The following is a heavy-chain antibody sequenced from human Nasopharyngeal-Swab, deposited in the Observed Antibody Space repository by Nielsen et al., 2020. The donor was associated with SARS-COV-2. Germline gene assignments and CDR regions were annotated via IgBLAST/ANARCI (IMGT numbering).Heavy chain of an antibody. Sequence: GESLKISCSASGFTFTSYAMNWVRQAPGKGPEFVSAIDNNGGATYYADSVEGRFTISRDNSKSTLYLQLSSLRGDDTAVYYCVKAWRYIYPSYMDAWGKGTTIIVSS. CDR2: IDNNGGAT. J-gene: IGHJ6*03. D-gene: IGHD3-3*01. CDR1: GFTFTSYA. V-gene: IGHV3-64D*06. CDR3: VKAWRYIYPSYMDA.